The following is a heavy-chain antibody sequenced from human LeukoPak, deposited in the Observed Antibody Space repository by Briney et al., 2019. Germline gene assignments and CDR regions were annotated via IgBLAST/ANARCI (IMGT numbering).Heavy chain of an antibody. CDR1: GGSISSGGYY. CDR3: ARDRGPEYGDYGGPYDN. V-gene: IGHV4-31*03. Sequence: PSQTLSLTCTVSGGSISSGGYYWSWIRQHPGKGLEWIGYIYYSGSTYYNPSLKSRVTISVDTSKNQFSLKLSSVTAADTAVYYCARDRGPEYGDYGGPYDNWGQGTLVTVSS. J-gene: IGHJ4*02. CDR2: IYYSGST. D-gene: IGHD4-17*01.